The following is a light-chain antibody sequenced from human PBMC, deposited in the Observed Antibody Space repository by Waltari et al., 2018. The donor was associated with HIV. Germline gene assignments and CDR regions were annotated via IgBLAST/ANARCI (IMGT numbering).Light chain of an antibody. CDR3: QSYDSSLSGSI. J-gene: IGLJ2*01. CDR2: SNI. V-gene: IGLV1-40*01. CDR1: SSNTGAGYD. Sequence: QSVLTQPPSVSGVPGQRVTISCTGNSSNTGAGYDVHWYQQLPRTAPKLLIFSNINRPSGVPDRFSDSKSGTSASLAITGLQAEDEADYYCQSYDSSLSGSIFGGGTKLTVL.